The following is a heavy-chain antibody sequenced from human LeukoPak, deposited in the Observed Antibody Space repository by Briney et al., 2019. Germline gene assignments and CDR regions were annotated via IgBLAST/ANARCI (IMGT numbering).Heavy chain of an antibody. CDR1: GFNFSSYG. D-gene: IGHD6-19*01. Sequence: GGSLRLSCAASGFNFSSYGMHWVRQAPGKGLEWAAAIWYDGSYKFYADSVKGRFTISRDSSKNTLSLQMNSLRAGDTAVYYCATDHRGPAAGSGWGDAFDIWGQGTMVTVSS. CDR3: ATDHRGPAAGSGWGDAFDI. V-gene: IGHV3-33*01. J-gene: IGHJ3*02. CDR2: IWYDGSYK.